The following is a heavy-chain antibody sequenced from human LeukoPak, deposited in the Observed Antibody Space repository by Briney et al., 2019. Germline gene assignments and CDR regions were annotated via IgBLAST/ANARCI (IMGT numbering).Heavy chain of an antibody. CDR1: GFTFSSYA. CDR3: ARSQSSSWYGLDY. Sequence: QPGRSLRLSCAASGFTFSSYAMHWVRLAPGKGLEWVAVIWFDGSNKYYADSVKGRFTISRDNSKNTLFLQMNSLRAEDTTVYYCARSQSSSWYGLDYWGQGTLVTVSS. V-gene: IGHV3-33*01. CDR2: IWFDGSNK. J-gene: IGHJ4*02. D-gene: IGHD6-13*01.